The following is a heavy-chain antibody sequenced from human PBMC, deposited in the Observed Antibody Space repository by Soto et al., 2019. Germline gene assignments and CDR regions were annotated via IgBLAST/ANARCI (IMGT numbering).Heavy chain of an antibody. Sequence: SVKVSCKASGGTFSSYAISWVRQAPGQGLEWMGGIIPIFGTANYAQKFQGRVTITADESTSTAYLELSSLRSEDTAVYYCSIDSFSVTGTKEEYYYYGMDVWGQGTTVTVSS. CDR2: IIPIFGTA. V-gene: IGHV1-69*13. D-gene: IGHD1-7*01. CDR1: GGTFSSYA. J-gene: IGHJ6*02. CDR3: SIDSFSVTGTKEEYYYYGMDV.